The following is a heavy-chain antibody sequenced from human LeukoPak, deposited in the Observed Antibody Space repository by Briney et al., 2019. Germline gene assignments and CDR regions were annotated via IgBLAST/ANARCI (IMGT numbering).Heavy chain of an antibody. J-gene: IGHJ4*02. D-gene: IGHD5-12*01. V-gene: IGHV3-74*01. CDR2: INSDGSST. Sequence: GGSLRLSCAASGFTFSSYWMHWVRQAPGEGLVWVSRINSDGSSTSYADSVKGRFTISRDNAKNTLYLQMNSLRAEDTAVYYCARQERGGYDKYYFDYWGQGTLVTVSS. CDR1: GFTFSSYW. CDR3: ARQERGGYDKYYFDY.